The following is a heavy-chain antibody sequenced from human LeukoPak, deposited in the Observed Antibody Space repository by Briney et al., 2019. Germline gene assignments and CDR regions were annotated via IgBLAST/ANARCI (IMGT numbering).Heavy chain of an antibody. Sequence: GGSLRLSCAASGLTFNNYWMNWVRQAPGKGLEWVANIKQDGSEKKYVDSVKGRFTISRDNAKNSLYLQMNSLRAEDTAVYYCARADWDTAMIDYWGQGTLVTVSS. CDR3: ARADWDTAMIDY. J-gene: IGHJ4*02. V-gene: IGHV3-7*01. CDR1: GLTFNNYW. CDR2: IKQDGSEK. D-gene: IGHD5-18*01.